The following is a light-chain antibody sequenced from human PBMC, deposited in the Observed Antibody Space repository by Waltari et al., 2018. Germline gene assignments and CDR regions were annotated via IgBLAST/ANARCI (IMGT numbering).Light chain of an antibody. Sequence: DIQMTQSPSTLSASVGDKVTITCRASQSISNWLAWYQQKPGKAPKLLIYKASSLESGVPLRFSGSGSGTELTLSISTLQPDDFATYLCQQYYTYPYTFGQGTKLEIK. CDR1: QSISNW. V-gene: IGKV1-5*03. CDR2: KAS. J-gene: IGKJ2*01. CDR3: QQYYTYPYT.